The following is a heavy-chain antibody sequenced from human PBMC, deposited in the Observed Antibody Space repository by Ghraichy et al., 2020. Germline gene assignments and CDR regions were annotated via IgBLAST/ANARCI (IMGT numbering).Heavy chain of an antibody. V-gene: IGHV1-8*03. CDR1: GYTFTSYD. CDR2: MNPNSGNT. J-gene: IGHJ6*02. D-gene: IGHD3-3*01. CDR3: ARKARPLEWYLYYYYYGMDV. Sequence: ASVKVSCKASGYTFTSYDINWVRQATGQGLEWMGWMNPNSGNTGYAQKFQGRVTITRNTSISTAYMELSSLRSEDTAVYYCARKARPLEWYLYYYYYGMDVWGQGTTVTVSS.